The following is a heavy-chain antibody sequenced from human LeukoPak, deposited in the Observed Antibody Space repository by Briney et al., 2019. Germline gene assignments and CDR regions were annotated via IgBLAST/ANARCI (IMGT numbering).Heavy chain of an antibody. Sequence: TGGPLRLSCAASGFTFSSYGMHWVRQAPGKGLEWVAFIRYDGSNKYYADSVKGRFTISRDNSKNTLYLQMNSLRAEDTAVYYCAKDLRYSSPYYFDYWGQGTLVTVSS. CDR1: GFTFSSYG. D-gene: IGHD6-6*01. CDR3: AKDLRYSSPYYFDY. V-gene: IGHV3-30*02. CDR2: IRYDGSNK. J-gene: IGHJ4*02.